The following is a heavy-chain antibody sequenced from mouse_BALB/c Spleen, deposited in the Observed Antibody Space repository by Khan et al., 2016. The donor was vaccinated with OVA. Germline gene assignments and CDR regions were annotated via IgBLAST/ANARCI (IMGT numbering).Heavy chain of an antibody. J-gene: IGHJ3*01. CDR3: ARDYWFTY. Sequence: EVELVESGGDLVKPGGSLKLSCAASGFTFSNYAMSWVRQTPEKRLEWVASISSGGTTYFPDSVKGRITISRDNGRNSLNLQMGGLKSGVTAMYYCARDYWFTYWGQGNLVNVSA. D-gene: IGHD2-13*01. V-gene: IGHV5-6-5*01. CDR2: ISSGGTT. CDR1: GFTFSNYA.